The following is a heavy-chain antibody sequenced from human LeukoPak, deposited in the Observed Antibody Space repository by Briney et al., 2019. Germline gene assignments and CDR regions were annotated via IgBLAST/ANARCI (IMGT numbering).Heavy chain of an antibody. Sequence: ASVKVSCKASVYTFSIYGITWVRQAPGQGLEWMGFISADNGNTNYAQKFQGRVTMTTDTSTSTAYMELRSLRADDTAVYYCARCGATVTMFFDYWGQGTLVTVSS. CDR1: VYTFSIYG. D-gene: IGHD4-17*01. J-gene: IGHJ4*02. V-gene: IGHV1-18*01. CDR3: ARCGATVTMFFDY. CDR2: ISADNGNT.